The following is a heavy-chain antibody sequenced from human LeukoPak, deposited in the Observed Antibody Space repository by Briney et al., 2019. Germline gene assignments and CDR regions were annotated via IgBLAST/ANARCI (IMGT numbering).Heavy chain of an antibody. D-gene: IGHD6-13*01. CDR1: GYTFTSYG. J-gene: IGHJ4*02. CDR3: ARDLDTSSSSWYALDY. CDR2: ISAYNGNT. Sequence: ASVKVSCKASGYTFTSYGISWVRQAPGQGLEWMGWISAYNGNTNYAQKLQGRVTMTTDTSTSTAYMELRSLRSEDTAVYYCARDLDTSSSSWYALDYWGQGTLVTVSS. V-gene: IGHV1-18*01.